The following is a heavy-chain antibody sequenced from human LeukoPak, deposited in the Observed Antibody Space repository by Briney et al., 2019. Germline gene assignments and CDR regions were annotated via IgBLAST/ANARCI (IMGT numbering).Heavy chain of an antibody. J-gene: IGHJ4*02. CDR3: AKGASIVAGYVDY. CDR2: ISWNSRSI. V-gene: IGHV3-9*01. Sequence: PGGSLRLSCAASGFTFSSYAMHWVRQAPGRGLEWVSGISWNSRSIGYADSVKGRVTISRDNAKKSLYLQMNSLRAEDTASYYCAKGASIVAGYVDYWGQGTLVTVSS. D-gene: IGHD5-12*01. CDR1: GFTFSSYA.